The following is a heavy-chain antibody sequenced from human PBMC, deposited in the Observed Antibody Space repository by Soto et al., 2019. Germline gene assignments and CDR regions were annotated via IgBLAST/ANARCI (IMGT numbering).Heavy chain of an antibody. CDR2: IIPIFGTA. Sequence: GASVKASCKASGYTFTSYGISCVRQAPGQGLEWMGGIIPIFGTANYAQKFQGRVTITADESTSTAYMELSSLRSEDTAVFYCTKGGISGSYYTSGSDAFDIWGQGTMVTVSS. V-gene: IGHV1-69*13. CDR3: TKGGISGSYYTSGSDAFDI. CDR1: GYTFTSYG. J-gene: IGHJ3*02. D-gene: IGHD3-10*01.